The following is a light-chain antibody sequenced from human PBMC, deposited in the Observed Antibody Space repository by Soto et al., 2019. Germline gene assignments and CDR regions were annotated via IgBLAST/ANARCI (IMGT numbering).Light chain of an antibody. CDR2: DAS. J-gene: IGKJ4*01. CDR3: QQYNSYSPLT. CDR1: QSISSW. Sequence: EIQMTQSPSTLSASVGDRVTIACRASQSISSWLAWYQQKPGKAPKLLIYDASSLESGVPSRFSGSGAGTEFTPTISSLQPDDFATYYCQQYNSYSPLTFGGGTKVDIK. V-gene: IGKV1-5*01.